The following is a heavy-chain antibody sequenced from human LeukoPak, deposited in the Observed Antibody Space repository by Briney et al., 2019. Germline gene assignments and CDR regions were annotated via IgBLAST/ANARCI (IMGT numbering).Heavy chain of an antibody. Sequence: SETLSLTCTVSGGSISNYYWSWIRQPPGKGLEWIGYISYSGSTNHNPSLKSRVTISVDTSKNQFSLKLSSVTAADTAVCYCARGLTYYYGSGSFDYWGQGTLVTVSS. CDR2: ISYSGST. CDR3: ARGLTYYYGSGSFDY. CDR1: GGSISNYY. J-gene: IGHJ4*02. V-gene: IGHV4-59*12. D-gene: IGHD3-10*01.